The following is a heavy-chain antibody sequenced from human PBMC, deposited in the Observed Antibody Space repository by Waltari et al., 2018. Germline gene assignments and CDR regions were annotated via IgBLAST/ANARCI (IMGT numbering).Heavy chain of an antibody. CDR3: ANIPGRGIAAGYY. CDR2: IRYDGSNK. V-gene: IGHV3-30*02. D-gene: IGHD6-25*01. CDR1: GFTFRSDG. J-gene: IGHJ4*02. Sequence: QVQLVESGGGVVQPGGSLRRSCAASGFTFRSDGMHWVRQAPGKGLEWVAYIRYDGSNKYYADSVKGRFTISRDNSKNTLYLQMNSLRAEDTAVYYCANIPGRGIAAGYYWGQGTLVTVSS.